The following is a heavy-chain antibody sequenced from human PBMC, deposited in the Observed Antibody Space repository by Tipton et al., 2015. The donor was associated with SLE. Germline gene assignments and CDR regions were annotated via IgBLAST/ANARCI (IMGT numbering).Heavy chain of an antibody. D-gene: IGHD1-1*01. J-gene: IGHJ6*02. CDR3: ARSTNYYYYGMDV. CDR2: ISWSSETM. Sequence: SLRLSCAASGFGFNEYAMHWVRQVPTKGLEWVAGISWSSETMAYAESVRGRFTISRDNAKNSLYLQMNSLRAEDTGVYYCARSTNYYYYGMDVWGQGTTVTVSS. V-gene: IGHV3-9*01. CDR1: GFGFNEYA.